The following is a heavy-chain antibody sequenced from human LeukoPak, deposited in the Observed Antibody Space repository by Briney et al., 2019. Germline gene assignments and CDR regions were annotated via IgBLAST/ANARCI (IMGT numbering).Heavy chain of an antibody. Sequence: PSETLSLTCTVSGGSISSYYWSWIRQPPGKGLEWIGEINHSGSTNYNPSLKSRVTISVDTSKNQFSLKLSSVTAADTAVYYCARPILPNVVGWFDPWGQGTLVTVSS. V-gene: IGHV4-34*01. CDR2: INHSGST. CDR1: GGSISSYY. D-gene: IGHD3-9*01. CDR3: ARPILPNVVGWFDP. J-gene: IGHJ5*02.